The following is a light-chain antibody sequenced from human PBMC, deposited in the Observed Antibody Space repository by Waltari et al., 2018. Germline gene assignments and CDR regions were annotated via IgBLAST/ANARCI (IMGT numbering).Light chain of an antibody. CDR3: QQYNNWPPGT. V-gene: IGKV3-15*01. Sequence: EMVVTQSPATLSLSPGERATLSCRTSQTIGTSLAWYQQRPGQAPRLLIYRASTRATGIPDRFSGSGSESEFTLTIRSLQSEDVALYYCQQYNNWPPGTFGQGTKVEI. CDR1: QTIGTS. CDR2: RAS. J-gene: IGKJ1*01.